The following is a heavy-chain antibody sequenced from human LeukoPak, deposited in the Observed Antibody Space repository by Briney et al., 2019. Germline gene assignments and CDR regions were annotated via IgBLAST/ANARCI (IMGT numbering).Heavy chain of an antibody. CDR3: AKDNEITYYDILTGLWYFDY. CDR2: ISGSGDST. Sequence: GGSLRLSCAASGFTFSSYAMSWVRQAPGKGLEWVSAISGSGDSTYYADTVKGRFTISRDNSKNTLYLQMNSLRAEDTAVYYCAKDNEITYYDILTGLWYFDYWGQGTLVTVSS. J-gene: IGHJ4*02. D-gene: IGHD3-9*01. V-gene: IGHV3-23*01. CDR1: GFTFSSYA.